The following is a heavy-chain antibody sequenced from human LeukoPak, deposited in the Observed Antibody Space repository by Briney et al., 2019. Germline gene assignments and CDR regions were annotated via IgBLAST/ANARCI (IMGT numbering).Heavy chain of an antibody. CDR3: ARGYSSSWYLNWFDP. D-gene: IGHD6-13*01. V-gene: IGHV7-4-1*02. Sequence: ASVKVSCKASGYTFTSYDINWVRQAPGQGLEWVGWINTNTGNPTYAQGFTGRFVFSLDTSVSTAYLQISSLKAEDTAVYYCARGYSSSWYLNWFDPWGQGTLVTVSS. CDR1: GYTFTSYD. CDR2: INTNTGNP. J-gene: IGHJ5*02.